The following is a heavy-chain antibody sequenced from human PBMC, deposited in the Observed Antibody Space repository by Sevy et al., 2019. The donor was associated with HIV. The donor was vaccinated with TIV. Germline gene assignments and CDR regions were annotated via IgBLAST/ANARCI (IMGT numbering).Heavy chain of an antibody. V-gene: IGHV5-51*01. CDR2: IFPGGPEP. Sequence: GESLKISCKGHGYSFTSHWIGWVRQMPGKGLDWMGIIFPGGPEPRYSPSFQGEVTISADKSISTAFLQWSSLKASDTAIYYCARSRSGYFDSSGYYINWGQGTLVTVSS. CDR1: GYSFTSHW. D-gene: IGHD3-22*01. J-gene: IGHJ4*02. CDR3: ARSRSGYFDSSGYYIN.